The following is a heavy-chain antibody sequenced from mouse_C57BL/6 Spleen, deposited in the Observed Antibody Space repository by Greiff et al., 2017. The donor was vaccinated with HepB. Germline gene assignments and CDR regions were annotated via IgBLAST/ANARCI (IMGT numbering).Heavy chain of an antibody. J-gene: IGHJ2*01. Sequence: EVQLQQSGPELVKPGASVKISCKASGYTFTDYYMNWVKQSHGKSLEWIGDINPNNGGTSYNQKFKGKATLTVDKSSSTAYMELRSLTSEDSAVYYCARLYDYGSSYEDYWGQGTTLTVSS. CDR2: INPNNGGT. V-gene: IGHV1-26*01. CDR3: ARLYDYGSSYEDY. CDR1: GYTFTDYY. D-gene: IGHD1-1*01.